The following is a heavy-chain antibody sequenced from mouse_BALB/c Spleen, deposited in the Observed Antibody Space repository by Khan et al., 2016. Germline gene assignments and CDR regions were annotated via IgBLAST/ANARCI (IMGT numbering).Heavy chain of an antibody. CDR1: GFSLTGYG. V-gene: IGHV2-6-7*01. D-gene: IGHD2-4*01. CDR3: ARDGSMITSAMDY. Sequence: QVQLKESGPGLVAPSQSLSITCTVSGFSLTGYGVNWVRQPPGKGLEWLGMIWGDGNTGYNSALKSRLRISKDNSKSQVFLKMNSLQTDDTARYXSARDGSMITSAMDYWGQGTSVTVSS. CDR2: IWGDGNT. J-gene: IGHJ4*01.